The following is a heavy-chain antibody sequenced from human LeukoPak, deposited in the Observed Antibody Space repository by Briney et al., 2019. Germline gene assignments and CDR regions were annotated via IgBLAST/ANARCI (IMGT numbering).Heavy chain of an antibody. CDR2: IHSDGSST. D-gene: IGHD3-22*01. J-gene: IGHJ4*02. CDR1: GFTFSSYW. V-gene: IGHV3-74*01. CDR3: ARSGWPYYFDY. Sequence: AGGSLRLSCAASGFTFSSYWMHWVRQAPGKGLVWVSRIHSDGSSTSYADSVRGRFTISRDDAKSTLYLQMNSLRAKDTAVYYCARSGWPYYFDYWGQGTLVTVSS.